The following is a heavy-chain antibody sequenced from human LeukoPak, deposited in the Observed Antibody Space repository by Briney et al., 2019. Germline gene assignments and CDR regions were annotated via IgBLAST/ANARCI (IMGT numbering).Heavy chain of an antibody. Sequence: GGSLRLSCAVSGFTFSNYWMNWVRQAPGKGLEWVANIKEDGSQKYYVESVKGRFTVSRDNAKNSVYLQMSSLRDGDTAVYYCARGLNTSPGVDYWGQGTLVTVSS. V-gene: IGHV3-7*01. D-gene: IGHD3-16*01. CDR3: ARGLNTSPGVDY. CDR2: IKEDGSQK. CDR1: GFTFSNYW. J-gene: IGHJ4*02.